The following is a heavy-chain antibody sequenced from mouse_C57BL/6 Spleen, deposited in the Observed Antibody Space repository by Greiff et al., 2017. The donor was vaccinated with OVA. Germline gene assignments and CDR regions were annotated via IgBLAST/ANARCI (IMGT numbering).Heavy chain of an antibody. J-gene: IGHJ4*01. V-gene: IGHV1-72*01. CDR3: ARDGSNYVGAMDY. CDR1: GYTFTSYW. Sequence: QVQLQQPGAELVKPGASVKLSCKASGYTFTSYWMHWVKQRPGRGLEWIGRIDPYSGGTKYNEKFKSKATLTVDKPSSTAYMQLSSLTSEDSAVYYCARDGSNYVGAMDYWGQGTSVTVSS. D-gene: IGHD2-5*01. CDR2: IDPYSGGT.